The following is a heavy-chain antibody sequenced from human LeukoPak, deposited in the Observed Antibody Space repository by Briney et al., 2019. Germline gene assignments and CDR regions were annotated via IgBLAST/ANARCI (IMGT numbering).Heavy chain of an antibody. D-gene: IGHD6-19*01. V-gene: IGHV3-21*01. J-gene: IGHJ3*01. Sequence: PGGSLRLSCAASGFTFSTYSMNWFRQAPGKGLEWVSSISSGSSYIYYSDSLMGRFTISRDNAKNSLYLQMNSLRAEDTAVCYCARETVAGTGDAFDVWGHGTTVTVSS. CDR1: GFTFSTYS. CDR2: ISSGSSYI. CDR3: ARETVAGTGDAFDV.